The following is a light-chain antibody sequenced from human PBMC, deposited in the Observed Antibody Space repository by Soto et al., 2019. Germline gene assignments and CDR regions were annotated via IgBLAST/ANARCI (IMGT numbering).Light chain of an antibody. J-gene: IGKJ4*01. CDR2: QTS. CDR3: QQYNNWPVT. Sequence: EIVLTQSPATLSSFPGDRVTLSCRASQYINTRLAWYQHRPGQAPRLLISQTSIRAAGIPARFSASGSGTDFTLTISGLQSEDFATYYCQQYNNWPVTFGGGTKVHIK. V-gene: IGKV3D-15*01. CDR1: QYINTR.